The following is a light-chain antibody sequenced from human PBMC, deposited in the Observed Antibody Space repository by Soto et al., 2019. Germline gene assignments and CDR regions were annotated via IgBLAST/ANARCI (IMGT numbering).Light chain of an antibody. CDR3: QQRSNWPST. CDR2: DAS. Sequence: EIVLTQSPATLSLSPGERATLSCRASQSVSSYLAWYQQKPGQAPRLLIYDASSMHTGIPARFSGSGSETDFTLTITSLEPEDFAIYYCQQRSNWPSTFGGGTKVEI. V-gene: IGKV3-11*01. J-gene: IGKJ4*01. CDR1: QSVSSY.